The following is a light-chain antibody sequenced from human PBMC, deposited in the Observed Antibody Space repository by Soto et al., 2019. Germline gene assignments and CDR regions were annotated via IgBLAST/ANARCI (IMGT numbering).Light chain of an antibody. Sequence: QSVLTQPPSASGNPGQRLTISCSGSTSNILRNYVYCYRQLPGTAPRLLISMNDQRPSGVPDRFSGSKSGTSASLAISGLRSEDEADYYCASWDDSLSGYVFGTGTKVTVL. CDR2: MND. J-gene: IGLJ1*01. CDR1: TSNILRNY. CDR3: ASWDDSLSGYV. V-gene: IGLV1-47*01.